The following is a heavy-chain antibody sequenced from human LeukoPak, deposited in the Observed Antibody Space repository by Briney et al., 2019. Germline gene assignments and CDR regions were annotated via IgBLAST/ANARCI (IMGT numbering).Heavy chain of an antibody. J-gene: IGHJ6*03. CDR2: TYTSGST. CDR1: GGSISSGSYY. Sequence: SETLSLTCTVSGGSISSGSYYWSWIRQPAGKGLEWIGRTYTSGSTNYNPSLKSRVTISVDTSKNQFSLKLSSVTAADTAVYYCARSDYGSGTYYYYMDAWGKGTTVTISS. CDR3: ARSDYGSGTYYYYMDA. V-gene: IGHV4-61*02. D-gene: IGHD3-10*01.